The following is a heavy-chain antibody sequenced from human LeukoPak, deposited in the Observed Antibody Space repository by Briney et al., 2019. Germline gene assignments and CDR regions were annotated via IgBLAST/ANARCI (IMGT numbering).Heavy chain of an antibody. V-gene: IGHV3-9*03. CDR3: AKSLVGMATIAEFDY. CDR1: GFTFDDYA. Sequence: GGSLRLSCAASGFTFDDYAMHWVRQAPGKGLGWVSGIRWSSGSIGYVDSVKGRFTISRDNAKNSLYLQMNSLRAEDMALYYCAKSLVGMATIAEFDYWGQVTLLTVSS. CDR2: IRWSSGSI. J-gene: IGHJ4*02. D-gene: IGHD5-24*01.